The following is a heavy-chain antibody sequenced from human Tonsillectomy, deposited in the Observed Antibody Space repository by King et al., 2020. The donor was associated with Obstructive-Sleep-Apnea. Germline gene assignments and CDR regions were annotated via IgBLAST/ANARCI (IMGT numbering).Heavy chain of an antibody. CDR3: ARLFGRYPHYYLDY. V-gene: IGHV5-51*01. Sequence: QLVQSGAEVKKPGESLKISCKGSGYNFPSYWIAWVRQMPGKGLESMGIIYPGDSETLYNPTFQGQVTISADKSISPAYLQWSSLKASDTAMYYCARLFGRYPHYYLDYWGQGTLVTVSS. CDR1: GYNFPSYW. D-gene: IGHD1-26*01. CDR2: IYPGDSET. J-gene: IGHJ4*02.